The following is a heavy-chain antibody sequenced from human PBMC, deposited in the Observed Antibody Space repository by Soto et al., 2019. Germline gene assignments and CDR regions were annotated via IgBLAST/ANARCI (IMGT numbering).Heavy chain of an antibody. Sequence: PGGSLRLSCVGSGFSFRDHSMNWVRQPPGKGLQWISYISSSSENIYYADSVKGRFTVSRDNAKNTLFLQMNSLRDDDSAIYYCARLPKGSAVTGWGQGSLVTVSS. V-gene: IGHV3-48*02. CDR2: ISSSSENI. CDR3: ARLPKGSAVTG. D-gene: IGHD2-21*02. J-gene: IGHJ4*01. CDR1: GFSFRDHS.